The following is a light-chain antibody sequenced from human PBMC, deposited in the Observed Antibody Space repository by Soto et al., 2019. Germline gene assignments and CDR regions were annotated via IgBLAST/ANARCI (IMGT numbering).Light chain of an antibody. Sequence: QSALTQPPSVSGSPGQSVTISCTGTSSDVDSYNRVSWYQQPPGTAPKLMIYEVSNRPSGVPDRFSGSKSGNTASLTISGLQAEDEADYYCSSYTSSSTLGFGGGTKLTVL. CDR3: SSYTSSSTLG. CDR1: SSDVDSYNR. J-gene: IGLJ3*02. CDR2: EVS. V-gene: IGLV2-18*02.